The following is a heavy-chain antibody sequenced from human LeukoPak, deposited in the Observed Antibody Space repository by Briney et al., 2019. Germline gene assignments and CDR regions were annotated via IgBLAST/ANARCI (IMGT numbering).Heavy chain of an antibody. CDR2: INPSGGST. CDR3: ATSGGDFWSGNQVDY. CDR1: GYTFTSYY. Sequence: GASVKVSCKASGYTFTSYYMHWVRQAPGQGLEWMGIINPSGGSTSYAQKFQGRVTMTRDTSTSTVYMELSSLRSEDTAVYYCATSGGDFWSGNQVDYWGQGTLVTVSS. J-gene: IGHJ4*02. D-gene: IGHD3-3*01. V-gene: IGHV1-46*01.